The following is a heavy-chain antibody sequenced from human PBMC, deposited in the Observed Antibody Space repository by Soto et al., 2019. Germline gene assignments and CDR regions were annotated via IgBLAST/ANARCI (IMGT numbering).Heavy chain of an antibody. CDR3: ARASITLDY. CDR2: INRDGSST. J-gene: IGHJ4*02. Sequence: PGGSLRLSCAACGFTFSSYWMHWVRQAPGKGLVWVSRINRDGSSTTYADSVMGRFTISRDNAKNTLYLQMNSLRAEDTAVYYCARASITLDYWGQGAPVTVSS. V-gene: IGHV3-74*01. CDR1: GFTFSSYW.